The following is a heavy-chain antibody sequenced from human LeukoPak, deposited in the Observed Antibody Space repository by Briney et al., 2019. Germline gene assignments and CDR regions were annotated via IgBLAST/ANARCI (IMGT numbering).Heavy chain of an antibody. J-gene: IGHJ4*02. CDR2: ISSSSSHI. V-gene: IGHV3-21*01. D-gene: IGHD6-19*01. CDR1: GFTFSSYS. Sequence: GGSLRLSCAASGFTFSSYSMNWVRQAPGKGLEWVSSISSSSSHIYYADSVKGRFTISRDNAKNSLYLQMNSLRAEDTAVYYCARDEQWLTGPIDYWGQGTLVTVSS. CDR3: ARDEQWLTGPIDY.